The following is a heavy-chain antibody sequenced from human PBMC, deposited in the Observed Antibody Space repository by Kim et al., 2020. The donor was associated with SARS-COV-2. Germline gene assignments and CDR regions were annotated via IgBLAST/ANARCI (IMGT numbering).Heavy chain of an antibody. D-gene: IGHD2-15*01. CDR3: AKGFNIVVVVAATLFDAFDI. J-gene: IGHJ3*02. CDR2: ISGSGGST. Sequence: GGSLRLSCAASGFTFSSYAMSWVRQAPGKGLEWVSAISGSGGSTYYADSVKGRFTISRDNSKNTLYLQMNSLRAEDTAVYYCAKGFNIVVVVAATLFDAFDIWGQGTMVTVSS. CDR1: GFTFSSYA. V-gene: IGHV3-23*01.